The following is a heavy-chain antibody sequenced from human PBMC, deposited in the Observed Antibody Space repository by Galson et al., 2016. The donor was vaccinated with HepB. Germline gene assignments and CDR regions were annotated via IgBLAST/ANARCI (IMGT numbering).Heavy chain of an antibody. CDR2: INSDGSTT. V-gene: IGHV3-74*01. Sequence: SLRLSCAASGFPFSSYMMHWIRQAPGKGLVWVTRINSDGSTTIYADSVKGRFTISRDNANNTVYLQMNRLRAEDTAVYYCARLGRYTGWYSVYWGQGTLVTVSS. CDR3: ARLGRYTGWYSVY. CDR1: GFPFSSYM. J-gene: IGHJ4*02. D-gene: IGHD3-16*02.